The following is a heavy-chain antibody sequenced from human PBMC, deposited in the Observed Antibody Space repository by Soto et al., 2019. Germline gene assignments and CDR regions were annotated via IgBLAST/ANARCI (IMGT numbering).Heavy chain of an antibody. D-gene: IGHD6-13*01. V-gene: IGHV1-69*19. Sequence: QVQLVQSGAEMKKPGSSVKVSCQSSGGTFNTYAMNWVRQAPGQGPEWMGDISPMFGAANYAPKFQGRVTIPADESAGTPDMQLSSSTAGDTARLSWAIDVQVHTPALVLWCQGTLVTVSS. J-gene: IGHJ4*02. CDR2: ISPMFGAA. CDR3: AIDVQVHTPALVL. CDR1: GGTFNTYA.